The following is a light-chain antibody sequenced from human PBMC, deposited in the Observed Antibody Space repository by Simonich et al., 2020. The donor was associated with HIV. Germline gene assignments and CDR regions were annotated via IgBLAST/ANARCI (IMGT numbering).Light chain of an antibody. J-gene: IGKJ4*01. CDR3: QQFYSAPLT. Sequence: DIVMTQSPDSLAVSLGERATINCKSSQSVLSSSNNKNFLTWYQHKTGQPPKRLFYWASTRESGVPDRISGSGSGTDFTLTISSLQAEDVAVYYCQQFYSAPLTFGGGTKVEIK. V-gene: IGKV4-1*01. CDR2: WAS. CDR1: QSVLSSSNNKNF.